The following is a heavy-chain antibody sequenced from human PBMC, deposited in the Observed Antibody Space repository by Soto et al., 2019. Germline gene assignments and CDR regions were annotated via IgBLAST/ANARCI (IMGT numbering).Heavy chain of an antibody. CDR3: VRDLNVPQFSA. D-gene: IGHD3-3*02. V-gene: IGHV3-30*03. Sequence: QVQLVESGGGVVQPGRSLRLSCAASGFTFSNYGMHWVRQAPGRGLEWVTTISHDGSEKFYADSVKGRFTISRDDSKNTLYVQMNSLRIEETAVYYCVRDLNVPQFSAWGQGTLVTVSS. CDR2: ISHDGSEK. J-gene: IGHJ5*02. CDR1: GFTFSNYG.